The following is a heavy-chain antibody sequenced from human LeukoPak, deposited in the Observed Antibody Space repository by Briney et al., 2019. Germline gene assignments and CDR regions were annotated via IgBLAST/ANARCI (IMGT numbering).Heavy chain of an antibody. D-gene: IGHD3-22*01. CDR3: ARGEYYYDSSGYPYYYMDV. Sequence: ASVKVSCKASGYTFTSYYMHWVRQAPGQGLEWMGIINPSGGSTSYAQKFRGRVTMTRDTSTSTVYMELSSLRSEDTAVYYCARGEYYYDSSGYPYYYMDVWGKGTTVTVSS. V-gene: IGHV1-46*01. J-gene: IGHJ6*03. CDR1: GYTFTSYY. CDR2: INPSGGST.